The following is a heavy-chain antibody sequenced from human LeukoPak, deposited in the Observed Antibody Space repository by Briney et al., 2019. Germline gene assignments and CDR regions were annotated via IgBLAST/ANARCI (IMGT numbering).Heavy chain of an antibody. J-gene: IGHJ3*02. CDR1: GFTLSSYG. CDR2: ILYDGSNK. D-gene: IGHD3-22*01. V-gene: IGHV3-30*02. CDR3: AYDSSGYYSHDAFDI. Sequence: GGSPRLSRAPSGFTLSSYGTHWVRQAPGKGLGWVAFILYDGSNKYYADSVKGRFTISRDNSKNTLYLQMNSLRAEDTAVYYCAYDSSGYYSHDAFDIWGQGTMVTVSS.